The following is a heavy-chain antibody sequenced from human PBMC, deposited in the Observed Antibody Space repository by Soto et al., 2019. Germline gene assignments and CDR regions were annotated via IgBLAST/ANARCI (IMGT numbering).Heavy chain of an antibody. V-gene: IGHV3-23*01. CDR2: ISSNGRST. J-gene: IGHJ4*02. CDR1: GFTFNTYA. CDR3: TRTTFPPSHNSRWYPAY. Sequence: GGSLRLSCAASGFTFNTYAMSWVRQAPGKGLEWVSGISSNGRSTFYADSVKGRFTVSRDNSKVYLQMNSLRAGDTALYYCTRTTFPPSHNSRWYPAYWGRGTLVTVSS. D-gene: IGHD6-13*01.